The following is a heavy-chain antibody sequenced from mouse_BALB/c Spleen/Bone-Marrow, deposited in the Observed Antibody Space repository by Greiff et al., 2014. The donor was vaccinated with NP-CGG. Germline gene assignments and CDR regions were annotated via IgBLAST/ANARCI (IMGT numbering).Heavy chain of an antibody. D-gene: IGHD1-1*01. CDR2: INPYNGGT. V-gene: IGHV1-26*01. CDR1: GYSFTGYT. Sequence: VQLQQPGPELVKPGASMKISCQASGYSFTGYTGNWGKQSPGKNLEWIGLINPYNGGTSYNQKFKGKATLTVDKSSSTAYMELLSLTSEDSAVYYCARGDYYGSSSFAYWGQGTLVTVSA. J-gene: IGHJ3*01. CDR3: ARGDYYGSSSFAY.